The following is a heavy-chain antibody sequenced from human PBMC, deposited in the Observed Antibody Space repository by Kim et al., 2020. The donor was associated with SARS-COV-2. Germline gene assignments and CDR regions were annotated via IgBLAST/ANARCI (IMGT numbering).Heavy chain of an antibody. V-gene: IGHV4-39*01. CDR3: AREYSSNWLHAEYLQH. D-gene: IGHD6-13*01. Sequence: SETLSLTCTVSGDSISTSTYYWGWIRQPPGKGLEWIGSIYYSGSTYYNPSLKSRVTISVDTSKNQFSLKVSSVTAADTAVYYCAREYSSNWLHAEYLQHWGQGTLVTVSS. CDR1: GDSISTSTYY. J-gene: IGHJ1*01. CDR2: IYYSGST.